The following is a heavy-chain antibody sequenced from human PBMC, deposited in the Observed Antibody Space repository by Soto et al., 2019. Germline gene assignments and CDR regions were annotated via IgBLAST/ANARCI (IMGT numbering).Heavy chain of an antibody. Sequence: QVQLQESGPGLVKPSETLSLTCTVSGDSISTYYWSWIRQPPGRGLEWIGYVYYSGSTDYSPSLMHPVTRSLDTPNNEFSLKRSSVPAADTAVYYCARLQKRTPVITTGYYFDSWGQGTLVTVSS. J-gene: IGHJ4*02. CDR2: VYYSGST. CDR3: ARLQKRTPVITTGYYFDS. D-gene: IGHD4-17*01. CDR1: GDSISTYY. V-gene: IGHV4-59*01.